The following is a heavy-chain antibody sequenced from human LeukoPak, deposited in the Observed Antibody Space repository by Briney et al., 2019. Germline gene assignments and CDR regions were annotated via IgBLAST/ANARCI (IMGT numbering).Heavy chain of an antibody. J-gene: IGHJ4*02. CDR2: IYSGGST. CDR3: ARGMSSSSDLPFDY. D-gene: IGHD6-6*01. CDR1: GFTVSSNY. Sequence: GGSLRLSCAASGFTVSSNYMSWVRQAPGKGLEWVSVIYSGGSTCYADSVKGRFTISRDNSKNTLYLQMNSLRAEDTAVYYCARGMSSSSDLPFDYWGQGTLVTVSS. V-gene: IGHV3-53*01.